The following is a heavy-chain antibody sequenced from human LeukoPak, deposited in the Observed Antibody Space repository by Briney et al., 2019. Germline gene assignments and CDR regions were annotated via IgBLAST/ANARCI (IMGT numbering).Heavy chain of an antibody. J-gene: IGHJ6*04. V-gene: IGHV5-51*01. CDR2: IYPGDSDT. Sequence: GESLKISCKGSGYSFTSYWIGWVRQMPGKGLEWMGIIYPGDSDTRYSPSFQGQVTISADKSISTAYLQWSSLKASDTATYYCARRGTEKYYYYGMDVWGKGTTVTVSS. CDR1: GYSFTSYW. CDR3: ARRGTEKYYYYGMDV. D-gene: IGHD3-16*01.